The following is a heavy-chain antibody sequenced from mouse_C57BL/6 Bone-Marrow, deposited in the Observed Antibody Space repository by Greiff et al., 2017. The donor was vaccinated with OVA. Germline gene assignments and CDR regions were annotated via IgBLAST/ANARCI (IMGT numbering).Heavy chain of an antibody. CDR3: ARWVVAPGYFDD. J-gene: IGHJ2*01. Sequence: VQLQQSGPELVKPGASVKISCKASGYTFTDYYMNWVKQSHGKSLEWIGDINPNNGGTSYNQKFKGKATLTVDKSSSTAYMELRSLTSEDSAVYDCARWVVAPGYFDDWGQGTTRTVSS. CDR1: GYTFTDYY. CDR2: INPNNGGT. V-gene: IGHV1-26*01. D-gene: IGHD1-1*01.